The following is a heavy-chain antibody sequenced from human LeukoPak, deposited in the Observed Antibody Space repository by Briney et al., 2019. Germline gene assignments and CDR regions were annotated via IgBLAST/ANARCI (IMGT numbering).Heavy chain of an antibody. V-gene: IGHV3-23*01. CDR3: AKRPADCTSSSCPLINYYYYGMDV. Sequence: GGSLRLSCAASGFTFSNYAMSWVRQAPGKGLEWVSAISGSGGSTYYADSVKGRFTISRDNSKNTLYLQMNSLSGDDTAVYYCAKRPADCTSSSCPLINYYYYGMDVWGQGTTVTVS. D-gene: IGHD2-2*01. CDR1: GFTFSNYA. J-gene: IGHJ6*02. CDR2: ISGSGGST.